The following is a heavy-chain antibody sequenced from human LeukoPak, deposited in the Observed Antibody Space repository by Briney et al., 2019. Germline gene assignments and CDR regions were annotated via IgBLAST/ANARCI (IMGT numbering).Heavy chain of an antibody. D-gene: IGHD3-3*01. CDR1: VYTDTQFS. J-gene: IGHJ4*02. Sequence: ASVKVSCKVAVYTDTQFSIHWVRQAPGKGLEWMGGYDPDDAETVFARKFQGRVTMTEDTSTNTAYMELTSLISEDTAVYYCSTGQTTPFLVHTLYFRGQGTLVTVSS. V-gene: IGHV1-24*01. CDR2: YDPDDAET. CDR3: STGQTTPFLVHTLYF.